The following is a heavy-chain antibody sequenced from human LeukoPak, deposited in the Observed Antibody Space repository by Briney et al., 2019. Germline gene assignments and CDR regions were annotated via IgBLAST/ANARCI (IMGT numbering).Heavy chain of an antibody. CDR2: IYYSGST. V-gene: IGHV4-59*01. CDR3: ARVAGYCSSTSCYLDNWFDP. CDR1: GGSISSYY. J-gene: IGHJ5*02. Sequence: PSETLSLTCTVSGGSISSYYWSWIRQPPGKGLEWIGYIYYSGSTTYNPYLKSRLTITVDTYKNHFSLMLSYVTGADTAVYYCARVAGYCSSTSCYLDNWFDPWGQGTLVTVSS. D-gene: IGHD2-2*01.